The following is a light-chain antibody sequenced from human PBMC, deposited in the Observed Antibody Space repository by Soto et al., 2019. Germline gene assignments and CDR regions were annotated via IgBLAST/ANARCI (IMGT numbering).Light chain of an antibody. CDR2: GAS. CDR1: QSVSSIF. V-gene: IGKV3-20*01. CDR3: QQSVTSPWG. Sequence: EIVLTQSPGTLSLSPGERATLCCRASQSVSSIFLAWYQQKPGQAPRLLIYGASNWATGIPDRFSGSGSGTDFTLTISRLEPEDVAVYYCQQSVTSPWGFGQATKVAIE. J-gene: IGKJ1*01.